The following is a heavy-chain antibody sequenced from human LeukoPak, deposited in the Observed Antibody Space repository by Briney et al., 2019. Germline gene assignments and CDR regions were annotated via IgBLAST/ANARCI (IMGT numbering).Heavy chain of an antibody. CDR2: INTAGDT. CDR3: ARSPLFLNDYGDYYYGMDV. V-gene: IGHV3-13*01. Sequence: GGSLRLSCAASGFTISSHDMHWVRQATGKGLEWVSTINTAGDTYYPGSVKGRFTISRDNSKNTLYLQMNSLRAEDTAVYYCARSPLFLNDYGDYYYGMDVWGQGTTVTVSS. D-gene: IGHD4-17*01. J-gene: IGHJ6*02. CDR1: GFTISSHD.